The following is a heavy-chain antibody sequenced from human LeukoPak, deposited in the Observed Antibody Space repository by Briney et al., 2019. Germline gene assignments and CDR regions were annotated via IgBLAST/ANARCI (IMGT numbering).Heavy chain of an antibody. J-gene: IGHJ6*03. CDR3: ARGRGARRSKPYYYYMDV. CDR1: GGSFSGYY. CDR2: INHSGST. Sequence: SETLSLTCAVYGGSFSGYYWSWIRQPPGKGLEWIGEINHSGSTNYNPSLKSRVTISVDASKNQFSLKLSSVTAADTAVYYCARGRGARRSKPYYYYMDVWGKGTTVTVSS. V-gene: IGHV4-34*01. D-gene: IGHD6-6*01.